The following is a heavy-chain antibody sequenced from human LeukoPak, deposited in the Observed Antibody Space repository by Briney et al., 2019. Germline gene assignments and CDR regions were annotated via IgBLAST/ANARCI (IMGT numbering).Heavy chain of an antibody. D-gene: IGHD1-26*01. V-gene: IGHV3-23*01. CDR1: GFTVSSNY. CDR3: AKGGSLKIFDY. CDR2: ISGSGGST. Sequence: GGSLRLSCAASGFTVSSNYMSWVRQAPGKGLEWVSAISGSGGSTYYADSVKGRFTISRDNSKNTLYLQMNSLRAEDTAVYYCAKGGSLKIFDYWGQGTLVTVSS. J-gene: IGHJ4*02.